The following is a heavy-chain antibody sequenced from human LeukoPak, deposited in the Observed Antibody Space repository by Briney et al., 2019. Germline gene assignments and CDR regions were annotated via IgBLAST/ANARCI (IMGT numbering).Heavy chain of an antibody. J-gene: IGHJ4*02. V-gene: IGHV3-48*02. CDR2: IRTTAEGAKYA. Sequence: PGGSLRLSCAASGFTFSSYWMSWVRQAPGKGLEWISNIRTTAEGAKYAYYADSVKGRVTISRDDGKNTLYLHMNSLRDDDTAVYYCATDQRYAFDYWGQGILVTVSS. CDR1: GFTFSSYW. D-gene: IGHD3-9*01. CDR3: ATDQRYAFDY.